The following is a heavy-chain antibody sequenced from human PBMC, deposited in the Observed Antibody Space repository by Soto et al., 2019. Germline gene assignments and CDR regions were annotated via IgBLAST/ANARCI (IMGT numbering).Heavy chain of an antibody. Sequence: PSETLSLTCTVSGGSISSGGYYWSWIRQHPGKRLEWIGYIYYSGSTYYNPSLKSRVTISVDTSKNQFSLKLSSVTAADTAVYYCARDKDYYVMDVWGQGTTVTVSS. V-gene: IGHV4-31*03. CDR2: IYYSGST. CDR3: ARDKDYYVMDV. CDR1: GGSISSGGYY. J-gene: IGHJ6*02.